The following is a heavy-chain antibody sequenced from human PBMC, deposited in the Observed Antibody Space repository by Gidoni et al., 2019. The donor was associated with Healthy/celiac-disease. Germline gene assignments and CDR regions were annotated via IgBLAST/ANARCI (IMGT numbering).Heavy chain of an antibody. CDR1: GYTFTSYA. Sequence: QVQLVQSGAEVKKPGASVKVSCKASGYTFTSYAMHWVRQAPGQRLEWMGWINAGNGNTKYSQKFQGRVTITRDTSASTAYMELSSLRSEVTAVYYCARSTPVDGYCSGGSCARGGIWGQGTMVTVSS. J-gene: IGHJ3*02. CDR2: INAGNGNT. D-gene: IGHD2-15*01. V-gene: IGHV1-3*01. CDR3: ARSTPVDGYCSGGSCARGGI.